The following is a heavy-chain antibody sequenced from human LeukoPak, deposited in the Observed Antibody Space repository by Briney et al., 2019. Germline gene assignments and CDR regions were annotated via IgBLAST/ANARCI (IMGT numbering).Heavy chain of an antibody. V-gene: IGHV4-59*01. CDR2: IYYSGST. J-gene: IGHJ5*02. Sequence: SETLSLTCTVSGGSLSSYYWSWIRQPPGKGLEWIGYIYYSGSTNYNPSLKSRVTISVDTSKNQCSLKLSSVTAADTAVYYCARVGGSDESEWFDPWGQGTLVTVSS. D-gene: IGHD1-26*01. CDR1: GGSLSSYY. CDR3: ARVGGSDESEWFDP.